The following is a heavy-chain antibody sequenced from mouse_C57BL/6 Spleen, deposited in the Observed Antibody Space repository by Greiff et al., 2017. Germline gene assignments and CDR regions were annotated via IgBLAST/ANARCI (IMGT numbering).Heavy chain of an antibody. Sequence: VQLQQSGPELVKPGASVKISCKASGYTFTDYYMNWVKQSHGKSLEWIGDINPNNGGTRYNQKFKGKATLTVDKSSSTAYMELRSLTSEDSAVYYCARSYGSSLYFDVWGTGTTVTVSS. CDR1: GYTFTDYY. D-gene: IGHD1-1*01. CDR2: INPNNGGT. CDR3: ARSYGSSLYFDV. V-gene: IGHV1-26*01. J-gene: IGHJ1*03.